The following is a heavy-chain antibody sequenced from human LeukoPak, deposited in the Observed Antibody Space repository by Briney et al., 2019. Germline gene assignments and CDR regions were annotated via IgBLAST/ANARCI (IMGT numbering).Heavy chain of an antibody. V-gene: IGHV4-30-2*01. Sequence: SQTLSLTCAVSGGSISSGGYSWSWIRQPPGKGLEWIGYIYHSGSTYYNPSLKSRVTISVDRSKNQFSLKLSSVTAADTAVYYCARVGFGELLGAFDIWGQGTMVTVSS. CDR2: IYHSGST. D-gene: IGHD3-10*01. CDR3: ARVGFGELLGAFDI. CDR1: GGSISSGGYS. J-gene: IGHJ3*02.